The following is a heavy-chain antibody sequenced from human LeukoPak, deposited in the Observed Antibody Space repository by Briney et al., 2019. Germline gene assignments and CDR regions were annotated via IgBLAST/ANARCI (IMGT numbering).Heavy chain of an antibody. CDR3: AKDRSIGTYYTFDH. J-gene: IGHJ4*02. Sequence: GGSLRLSCAASGFTVTDYAMTWVRQAPGKGLEWVSRISASGGMTYYADSVKGRFTVSRDNSKNSLYLQMNSLTAADTAVYYCAKDRSIGTYYTFDHWGQGTLVTVSS. CDR1: GFTVTDYA. D-gene: IGHD1-26*01. V-gene: IGHV3-23*01. CDR2: ISASGGMT.